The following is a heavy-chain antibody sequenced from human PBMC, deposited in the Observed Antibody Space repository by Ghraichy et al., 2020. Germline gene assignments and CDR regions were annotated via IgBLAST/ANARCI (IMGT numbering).Heavy chain of an antibody. CDR1: GGTFSSYT. CDR2: IIPILGIA. D-gene: IGHD3-9*01. V-gene: IGHV1-69*02. CDR3: ARAARDYDILTGYFFFDY. J-gene: IGHJ4*02. Sequence: SVKVSCKASGGTFSSYTISWVRQAPGQGLEWMGRIIPILGIANYAQKFQGRVTITADKSTSTAYMELSSLRSEDTAVYYCARAARDYDILTGYFFFDYWGQGTLVTVSS.